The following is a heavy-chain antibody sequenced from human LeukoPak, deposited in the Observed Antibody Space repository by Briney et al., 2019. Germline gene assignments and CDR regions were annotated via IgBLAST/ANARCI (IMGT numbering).Heavy chain of an antibody. D-gene: IGHD3-16*01. CDR2: ISDSGADT. J-gene: IGHJ6*02. Sequence: GGSLRLSCAASGITFSRYAMSWVRQAPGKGLEWVSVISDSGADTYYTDSVKGRFTISRDSSKNTLYLQMNSLRAEDTAVYYCARERGWGAAYFYGVDVWGQGTTVIVAS. CDR1: GITFSRYA. V-gene: IGHV3-23*01. CDR3: ARERGWGAAYFYGVDV.